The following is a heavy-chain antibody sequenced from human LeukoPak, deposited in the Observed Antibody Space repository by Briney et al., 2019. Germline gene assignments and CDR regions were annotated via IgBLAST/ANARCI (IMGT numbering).Heavy chain of an antibody. CDR1: GYTFTGYY. CDR3: ARPTYDGSDYEYFQH. J-gene: IGHJ1*01. V-gene: IGHV1-2*02. D-gene: IGHD3-22*01. Sequence: GASVKVSCKASGYTFTGYYMHWVRQAPGQGLEWMGWINPNSGGTNYAQKFQGRVTMTRDTSISTAYMELSRLRSDDTAVYYCARPTYDGSDYEYFQHWGQGTLVTVSS. CDR2: INPNSGGT.